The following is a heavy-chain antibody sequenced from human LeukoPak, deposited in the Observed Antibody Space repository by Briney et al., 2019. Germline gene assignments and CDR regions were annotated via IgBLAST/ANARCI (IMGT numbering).Heavy chain of an antibody. Sequence: GGSLRLSCAASGFTFSSYSMNWVRQAPGKGLEWVSSISSSSSYIYYADSVKGRFTISRDNAKNSLYLQMNSLRAEDTAVYYCARARAAMSVPWNYWGQGTLVTASS. CDR1: GFTFSSYS. V-gene: IGHV3-21*01. D-gene: IGHD6-25*01. CDR3: ARARAAMSVPWNY. J-gene: IGHJ4*02. CDR2: ISSSSSYI.